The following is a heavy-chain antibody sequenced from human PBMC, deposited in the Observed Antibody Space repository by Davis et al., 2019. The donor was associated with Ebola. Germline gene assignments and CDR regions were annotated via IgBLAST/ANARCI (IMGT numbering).Heavy chain of an antibody. Sequence: GESLKISCAASGFTFSDYYMSWIRRAPGKGLEWVSYISRSGSTIYYADSVKGRFTISRVNAKNSLYLQMNSLRAEDTAVYYCARDPAFGDLAEYFQHWGQGTLVTVSS. CDR3: ARDPAFGDLAEYFQH. CDR2: ISRSGSTI. V-gene: IGHV3-11*01. J-gene: IGHJ1*01. D-gene: IGHD2-21*02. CDR1: GFTFSDYY.